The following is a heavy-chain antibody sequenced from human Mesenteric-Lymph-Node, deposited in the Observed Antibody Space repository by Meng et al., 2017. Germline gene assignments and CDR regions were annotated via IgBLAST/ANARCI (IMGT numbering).Heavy chain of an antibody. CDR1: GYSFTTYG. CDR2: VNAASGNT. J-gene: IGHJ4*02. Sequence: QVQLVQSGAEVKNPGASVKVSCKTSGYSFTTYGIHWVRQAPGQSLEWMGWVNAASGNTRYSQKFQDRVTINRDTPASSAYMEVSSLRSEDTAVYYCAKSSLHAGTLYFDSWGQGTLVTVSS. V-gene: IGHV1-3*01. D-gene: IGHD2-21*02. CDR3: AKSSLHAGTLYFDS.